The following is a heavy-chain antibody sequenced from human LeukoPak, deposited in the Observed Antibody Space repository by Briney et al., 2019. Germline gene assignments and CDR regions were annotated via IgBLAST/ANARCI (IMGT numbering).Heavy chain of an antibody. J-gene: IGHJ3*02. D-gene: IGHD3-22*01. V-gene: IGHV4-38-2*02. CDR3: ARGYYDSSGYYYHAFDI. CDR1: GYSISSGYY. CDR2: IYHSGST. Sequence: SSETLSLTCTVSGYSISSGYYWGWIRQPPGKGLEWIGSIYHSGSTYYNPSLKSRVTISVDTSKNQFSLKLSSVTAADTAVYYCARGYYDSSGYYYHAFDIWGQGTMVTVSS.